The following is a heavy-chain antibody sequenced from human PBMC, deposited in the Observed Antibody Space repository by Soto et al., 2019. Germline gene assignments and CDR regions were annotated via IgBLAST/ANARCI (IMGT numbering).Heavy chain of an antibody. V-gene: IGHV4-4*07. CDR2: IYSTGGT. CDR3: ARDHSGTGLDI. Sequence: QVQLHESGPGLVKPSETLSLTCNVSGDSVGRFYWSWIRQSAEKGLEWIGRIYSTGGTAYNPALEGRITISLDRSNNHVSLEMKSVTAADTAVYFCARDHSGTGLDIWGRGTRVTVSS. D-gene: IGHD1-26*01. J-gene: IGHJ6*02. CDR1: GDSVGRFY.